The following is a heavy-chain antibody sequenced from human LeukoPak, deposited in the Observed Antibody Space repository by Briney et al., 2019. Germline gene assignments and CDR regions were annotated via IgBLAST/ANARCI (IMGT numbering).Heavy chain of an antibody. CDR2: INPSGGST. D-gene: IGHD6-13*01. V-gene: IGHV1-46*01. Sequence: ASVKVSCKASGYTFTSYYMHWVRQAPGQGLEWMGIINPSGGSTSYAQKLQGRVTLTTDTSTSTAYMELRSLRSDDTAVYYCARDHSSSGQLFDYWGQGTLVTVSS. CDR3: ARDHSSSGQLFDY. J-gene: IGHJ4*02. CDR1: GYTFTSYY.